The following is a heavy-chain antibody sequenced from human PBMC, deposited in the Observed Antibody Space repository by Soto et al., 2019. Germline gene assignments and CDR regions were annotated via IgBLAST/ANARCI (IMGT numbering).Heavy chain of an antibody. CDR2: IYYGGST. V-gene: IGHV4-31*03. CDR1: CDSIISGGYY. J-gene: IGHJ6*02. CDR3: AKSLADYYYYGMDV. Sequence: PSETLSLTCTFSCDSIISGGYYWSWIRQHPGKGLEWIGYIYYGGSTYNNPSLKGRPTISVDTSKNQFSLKVSSVTAADTAVYFCAKSLADYYYYGMDVWGQGTTVTVSS.